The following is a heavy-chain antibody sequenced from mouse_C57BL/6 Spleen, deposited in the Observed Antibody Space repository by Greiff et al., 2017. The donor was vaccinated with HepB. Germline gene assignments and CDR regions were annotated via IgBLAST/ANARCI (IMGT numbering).Heavy chain of an antibody. CDR2: IYPGSGST. CDR3: ARKWEGAMDY. CDR1: GYTFTSYW. D-gene: IGHD4-1*01. J-gene: IGHJ4*01. V-gene: IGHV1-55*01. Sequence: QVQLQQPGAELVKPGASVKMSCKASGYTFTSYWITWVKQRPGQGLEWIGDIYPGSGSTNYNEKFKSKATLTVDKSSSTAYMQLSSLTSEDSAVYYCARKWEGAMDYWGQGTSVTVSS.